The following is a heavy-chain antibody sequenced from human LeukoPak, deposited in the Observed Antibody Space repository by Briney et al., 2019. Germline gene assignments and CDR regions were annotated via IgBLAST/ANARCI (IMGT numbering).Heavy chain of an antibody. CDR3: ARGGSPPEALGDAFDI. CDR2: IKSYGSTT. D-gene: IGHD1-26*01. CDR1: GFTFSSYW. J-gene: IGHJ3*02. V-gene: IGHV3-74*01. Sequence: PGGSLRLSCAASGFTFSSYWMHWVRQAPGKGLMWVSRIKSYGSTTSYADSVKGRFTTTSDNARNTLYLQMNSLRAEDTAVYYCARGGSPPEALGDAFDIWGQGTKVTVSS.